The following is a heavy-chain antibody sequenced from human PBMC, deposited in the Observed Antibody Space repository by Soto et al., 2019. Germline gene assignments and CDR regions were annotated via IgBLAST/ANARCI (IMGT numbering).Heavy chain of an antibody. CDR2: INHSGST. D-gene: IGHD2-15*01. CDR3: ARGSRGTPQDIVVVVAATPYYYYGMDV. Sequence: SETLSLTCAVYGGSFSGYYWSWIRQPPGKGLEWIGEINHSGSTNYNPSLKSRVTISVDTSKNQFSLKLSSVTAADTAVYYCARGSRGTPQDIVVVVAATPYYYYGMDVWGQGTTVTVSS. CDR1: GGSFSGYY. J-gene: IGHJ6*02. V-gene: IGHV4-34*01.